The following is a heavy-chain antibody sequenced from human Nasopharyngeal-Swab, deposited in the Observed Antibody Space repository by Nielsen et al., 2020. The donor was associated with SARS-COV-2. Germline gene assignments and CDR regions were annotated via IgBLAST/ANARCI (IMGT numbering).Heavy chain of an antibody. CDR1: GFTFSSYA. D-gene: IGHD3-10*01. Sequence: GGSLRLSCAPSGFTFSSYAMSWVSQPPGKVLEWVSAIRGSGGSTYYADSVKGRFIISRDNSKNTLYLQMNSLRAEDTAVYYCAKDREATYYYGSGSFDYWGQGTLVTVSS. V-gene: IGHV3-23*01. CDR2: IRGSGGST. J-gene: IGHJ4*02. CDR3: AKDREATYYYGSGSFDY.